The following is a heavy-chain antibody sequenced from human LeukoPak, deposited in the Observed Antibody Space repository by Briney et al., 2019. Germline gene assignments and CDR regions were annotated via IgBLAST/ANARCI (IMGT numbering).Heavy chain of an antibody. CDR2: IRYDGSNK. V-gene: IGHV3-30*02. D-gene: IGHD3-22*01. CDR3: AKDYYDSSGYSYGYYYYYMDV. Sequence: GGSLRLSCAASGFTFSSYGMHWVRQAPGKGLEWVAFIRYDGSNKYYADSVKGRFTISRDNSKNTLYLQMNSLRAEDTAVYYCAKDYYDSSGYSYGYYYYYMDVWGKGTTVTVSS. J-gene: IGHJ6*03. CDR1: GFTFSSYG.